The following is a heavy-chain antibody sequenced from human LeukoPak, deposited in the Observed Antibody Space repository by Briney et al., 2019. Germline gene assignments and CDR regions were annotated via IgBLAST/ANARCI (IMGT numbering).Heavy chain of an antibody. J-gene: IGHJ3*01. CDR2: ISGSDDTT. V-gene: IGHV3-23*01. CDR1: GFTFRSSG. Sequence: GGSLRLSCVASGFTFRSSGMGWVRQTPGKGLEWVSSISGSDDTTYYAECVKGRVTISRDNSKNTLYLQMSRLRDDDTAVYYCANRGWSYSGRYAFAFWGQGTMAPVSS. D-gene: IGHD1-26*01. CDR3: ANRGWSYSGRYAFAF.